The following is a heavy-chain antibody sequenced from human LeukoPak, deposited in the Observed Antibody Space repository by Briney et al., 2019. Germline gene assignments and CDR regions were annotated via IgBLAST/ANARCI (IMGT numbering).Heavy chain of an antibody. CDR2: INPNSGGT. CDR1: GYTFTSYG. V-gene: IGHV1-2*06. J-gene: IGHJ5*02. CDR3: ARDKVAAADGWFDP. Sequence: ASVKVSCKASGYTFTSYGISWVRQAPGQGLEWMGRINPNSGGTNYAQKFQGRVTMTRDTSISTAYMELSRLRSDDTAVYYCARDKVAAADGWFDPWGQGTLVTVSS. D-gene: IGHD6-13*01.